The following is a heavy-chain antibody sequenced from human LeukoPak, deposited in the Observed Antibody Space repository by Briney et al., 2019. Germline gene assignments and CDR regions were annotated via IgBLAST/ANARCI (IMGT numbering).Heavy chain of an antibody. CDR2: IKAGNGDT. V-gene: IGHV1-3*01. CDR1: GCIFTKYV. Sequence: ASVKVSCKASGCIFTKYVVHWVRQAPGQRREWMGWIKAGNGDTKYSQNFQDRLTITRDTSASTVYMELSSLTSEDTALYYCARDDCGDTCYPGGYWGQGTLVTVSS. D-gene: IGHD2-21*01. J-gene: IGHJ4*02. CDR3: ARDDCGDTCYPGGY.